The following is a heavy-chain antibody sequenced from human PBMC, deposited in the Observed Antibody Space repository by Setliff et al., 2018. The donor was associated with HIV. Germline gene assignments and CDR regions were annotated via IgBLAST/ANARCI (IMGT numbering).Heavy chain of an antibody. J-gene: IGHJ3*02. CDR2: ISAYNGNT. D-gene: IGHD2-15*01. Sequence: ASVKVSCKASGYTFTSYGISWVRQAPGQGLEWMGWISAYNGNTNYAQKLQGSVTMTTDTSTSTAYMELRSLRSNDTAVYYCARDIVVVVAAPDAFDIWGQGTMVTVSS. V-gene: IGHV1-18*01. CDR1: GYTFTSYG. CDR3: ARDIVVVVAAPDAFDI.